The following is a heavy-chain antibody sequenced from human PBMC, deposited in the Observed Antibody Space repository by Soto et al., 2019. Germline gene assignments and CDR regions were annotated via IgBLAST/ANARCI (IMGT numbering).Heavy chain of an antibody. J-gene: IGHJ4*02. Sequence: QVELVQSGAEVKPPGASVRVSCKTSGYPFTSYGIAWVRHAPGQGPGWIGWISGYNGNTKYAQKFQGRLTVTADTSTSTAYMELGSLRDDDTAVYYCTRGRGGWFLWGDNWGQGTPVTVSS. V-gene: IGHV1-18*01. CDR2: ISGYNGNT. D-gene: IGHD6-19*01. CDR1: GYPFTSYG. CDR3: TRGRGGWFLWGDN.